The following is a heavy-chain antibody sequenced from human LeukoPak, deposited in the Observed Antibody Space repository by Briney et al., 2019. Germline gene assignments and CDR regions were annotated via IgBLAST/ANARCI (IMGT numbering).Heavy chain of an antibody. V-gene: IGHV1-46*01. CDR3: ARDLGDVMVRGVQGAFDI. J-gene: IGHJ3*02. CDR1: GYTFTSYY. CDR2: INPSGGST. D-gene: IGHD3-10*01. Sequence: ASVKVSCKASGYTFTSYYMHWVRQAPGQGLEWMGIINPSGGSTSYAQKFQGRVTMTRDTSTSTVYMELSSLSSEDTAVYYCARDLGDVMVRGVQGAFDIWGQGTMVTVSS.